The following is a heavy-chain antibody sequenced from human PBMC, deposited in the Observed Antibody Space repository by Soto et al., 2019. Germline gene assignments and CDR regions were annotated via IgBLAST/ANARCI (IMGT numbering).Heavy chain of an antibody. CDR3: ARSASGSSGPFDY. V-gene: IGHV3-33*01. D-gene: IGHD1-26*01. CDR2: IWYDGSNK. J-gene: IGHJ4*02. CDR1: GFTFSSYG. Sequence: PGGSLRLSCAASGFTFSSYGMHWVRQAPGKGLEWVAVIWYDGSNKYYADSVKGRFTISRDNSKNTLYLQMNSLRAEDTAVYYCARSASGSSGPFDYWGQGTLVTVSS.